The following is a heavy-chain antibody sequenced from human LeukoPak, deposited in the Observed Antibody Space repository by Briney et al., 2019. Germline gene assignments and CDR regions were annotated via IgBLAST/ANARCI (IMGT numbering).Heavy chain of an antibody. D-gene: IGHD2-15*01. CDR3: AREEIFRCSGGSCYFDY. CDR1: GYTFTSYD. CDR2: MNPNSGNT. Sequence: ASVKVSYKASGYTFTSYDINWVRQATGQGLEWMGWMNPNSGNTGYAQKFQGRVTMTRNTSISTAYMELSSLRSEDTAVYYCAREEIFRCSGGSCYFDYWGQGTLVTVSS. V-gene: IGHV1-8*01. J-gene: IGHJ4*02.